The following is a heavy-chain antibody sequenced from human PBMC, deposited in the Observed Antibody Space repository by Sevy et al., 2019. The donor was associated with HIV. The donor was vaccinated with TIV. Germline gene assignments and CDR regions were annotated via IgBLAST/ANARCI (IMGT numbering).Heavy chain of an antibody. CDR1: GFSFSTYG. CDR3: ASVRGYSTIFLGRFDH. J-gene: IGHJ4*02. V-gene: IGHV3-30*03. CDR2: ISFDGSNK. D-gene: IGHD5-12*01. Sequence: GGSLRLSCAASGFSFSTYGLHWVRQAPGKGLEWVALISFDGSNKYYADSVKGRFTISRDNSNNTQYLEMNSLRGEDTAVYYCASVRGYSTIFLGRFDHWGQGTLVTVSS.